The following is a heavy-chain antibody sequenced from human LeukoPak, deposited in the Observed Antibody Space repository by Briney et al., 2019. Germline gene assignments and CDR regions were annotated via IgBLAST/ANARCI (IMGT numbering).Heavy chain of an antibody. CDR3: ARDDSSGYYVDY. D-gene: IGHD3-22*01. CDR2: IYYSGNT. CDR1: GGSISSSSYY. V-gene: IGHV4-39*07. J-gene: IGHJ4*02. Sequence: SETLSLTCTVSGGSISSSSYYWAWICQPPGKGLEWIGNIYYSGNTYYNPSLKSRVTISVDTSKNQFSLKLSSVTAADTAVYYCARDDSSGYYVDYWGQGTLVTVSS.